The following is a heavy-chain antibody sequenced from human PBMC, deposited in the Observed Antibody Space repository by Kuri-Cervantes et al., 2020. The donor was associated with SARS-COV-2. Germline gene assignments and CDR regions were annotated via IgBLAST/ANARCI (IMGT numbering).Heavy chain of an antibody. V-gene: IGHV3-21*01. D-gene: IGHD6-19*01. Sequence: GGSLRLSCTLSGGSISSSSYYWGWIRQAPGKGLEWVSSISSSSSYIYYADSVKGRFTISRDNAKNSLYLQMNSLRAEDTAVYYCARNRGSGWPFFDYWGQGTLVTVSS. CDR2: ISSSSSYI. CDR3: ARNRGSGWPFFDY. J-gene: IGHJ4*02. CDR1: GGSISSSS.